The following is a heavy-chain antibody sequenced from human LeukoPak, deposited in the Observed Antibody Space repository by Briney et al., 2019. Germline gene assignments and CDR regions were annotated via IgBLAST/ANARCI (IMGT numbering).Heavy chain of an antibody. V-gene: IGHV3-48*04. CDR1: GFTFSSSP. CDR3: ARDGGSAVSYYFDY. Sequence: GGSLRLSCAASGFTFSSSPMNWVRQAPGKGLEWISHITSGGTTIYCADSVKGRFTISRDNAKKSLYLEMNSLRVEDTAVYYCARDGGSAVSYYFDYWGQGALVTVTS. J-gene: IGHJ4*02. CDR2: ITSGGTTI. D-gene: IGHD2-15*01.